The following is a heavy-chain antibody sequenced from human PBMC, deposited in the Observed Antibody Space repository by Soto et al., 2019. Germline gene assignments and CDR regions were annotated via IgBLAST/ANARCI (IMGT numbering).Heavy chain of an antibody. Sequence: QVQLQQRGAGLLKPSETLSLTCAVYGGSFSGYYWSWIRQPPGKGLEWIGEITHSGSTNYNPSLKSRVTISVDTSKNQFSLKLSSVTAADTAVYYCASFIGAAGPPDWGQGTLVTVSS. CDR1: GGSFSGYY. V-gene: IGHV4-34*01. J-gene: IGHJ4*02. D-gene: IGHD6-13*01. CDR2: ITHSGST. CDR3: ASFIGAAGPPD.